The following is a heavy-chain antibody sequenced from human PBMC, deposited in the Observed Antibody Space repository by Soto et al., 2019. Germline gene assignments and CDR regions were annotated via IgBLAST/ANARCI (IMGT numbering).Heavy chain of an antibody. Sequence: TXSLTCTVSAASFSKYYWTWIRQPPGKGLEWIGYIYFNGNTKYNPSLEGRLTISIDTSKKEFSLKLTSVTAADAAVYYCASVTFGGIVLAHWGQGTPVTVSS. CDR1: AASFSKYY. V-gene: IGHV4-59*01. CDR3: ASVTFGGIVLAH. J-gene: IGHJ4*02. CDR2: IYFNGNT. D-gene: IGHD3-16*01.